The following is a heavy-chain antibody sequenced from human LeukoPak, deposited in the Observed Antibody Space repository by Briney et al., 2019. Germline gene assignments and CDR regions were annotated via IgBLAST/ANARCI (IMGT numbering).Heavy chain of an antibody. Sequence: SETLSLTCTVSGGSISSYYWSWIRQPAGKGLEWIGRVYTSGTTNSNPSLKSRVTMSLDTSKSQFSLKLSSVTAADTAVYYCAGGGSSWQSFDYWGQGTLVTVSS. J-gene: IGHJ4*02. CDR1: GGSISSYY. CDR2: VYTSGTT. D-gene: IGHD6-13*01. CDR3: AGGGSSWQSFDY. V-gene: IGHV4-4*07.